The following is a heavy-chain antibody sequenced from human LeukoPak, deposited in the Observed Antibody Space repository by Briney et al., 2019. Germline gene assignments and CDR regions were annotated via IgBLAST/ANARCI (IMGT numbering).Heavy chain of an antibody. CDR1: TFTFSNAW. CDR3: TRDLMDYDVSTGLHHYYMDV. J-gene: IGHJ6*02. D-gene: IGHD3-9*01. Sequence: PGGSLRLSCAASTFTFSNAWMSWVRQDPRKGLVWVSRISGDGRNINYADSVRGRFTISRDNAKNTLYLQMNTLRVEDTAVYYCTRDLMDYDVSTGLHHYYMDVWGQGTTVTVSS. V-gene: IGHV3-74*01. CDR2: ISGDGRNI.